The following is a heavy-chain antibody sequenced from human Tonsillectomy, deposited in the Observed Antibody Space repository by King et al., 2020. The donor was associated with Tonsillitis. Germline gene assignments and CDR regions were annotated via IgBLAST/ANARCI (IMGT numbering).Heavy chain of an antibody. J-gene: IGHJ4*02. D-gene: IGHD3-3*01. CDR2: INHSGST. CDR1: GGSFSGYY. V-gene: IGHV4-34*01. Sequence: VQLQQWGARLLKPSETLSLTCAVDGGSFSGYYWTWIRQVPGKGLEWIGEINHSGSTNYNPSLKGRVTMSVDTSKTQVSLKLRSVTAADTAVYYCARGKYECWSGYPDYFDYWGQGTLVTVSS. CDR3: ARGKYECWSGYPDYFDY.